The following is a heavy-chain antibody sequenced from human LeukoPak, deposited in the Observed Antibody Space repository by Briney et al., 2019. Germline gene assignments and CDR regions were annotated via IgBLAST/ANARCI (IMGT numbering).Heavy chain of an antibody. V-gene: IGHV4-61*02. Sequence: SETLSLTCTVSGGSISSGSYYWSWIRQPAGKGLEWIGRIYTSESTNYNPSLKSRVTISVDTSKNQFSLKLSSVTAADTAVYYCARDSGGIFTLGSGFDPWGQGTLVTVSS. CDR2: IYTSEST. D-gene: IGHD2-15*01. CDR3: ARDSGGIFTLGSGFDP. CDR1: GGSISSGSYY. J-gene: IGHJ5*02.